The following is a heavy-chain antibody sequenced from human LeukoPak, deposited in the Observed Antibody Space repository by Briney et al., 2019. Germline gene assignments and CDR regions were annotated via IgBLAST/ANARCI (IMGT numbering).Heavy chain of an antibody. Sequence: ASVKVSCKASGGTFSSYAISWVRQAPGQGLEWMGRIIPILGIANYAQKFQGRVTITADKSTSTAYMELSSLRSEDTAVYYCASEGYSYGYGDYWGQGTLVTVSS. CDR2: IIPILGIA. CDR3: ASEGYSYGYGDY. V-gene: IGHV1-69*04. J-gene: IGHJ4*02. D-gene: IGHD5-18*01. CDR1: GGTFSSYA.